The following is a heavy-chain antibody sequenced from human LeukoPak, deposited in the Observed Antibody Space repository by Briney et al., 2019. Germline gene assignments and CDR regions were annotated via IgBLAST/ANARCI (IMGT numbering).Heavy chain of an antibody. Sequence: PSETLSLTCAVSGVSISSGDYYRTWIRQPPGKGLEWIGYISYSGSTYYNPSLKSGITISLDTSKNQFSLKVTSVTAADTAVYYCARDENSYYMFVWGTGTTVTVSS. V-gene: IGHV4-30-4*08. D-gene: IGHD4-23*01. CDR3: ARDENSYYMFV. CDR2: ISYSGST. J-gene: IGHJ6*03. CDR1: GVSISSGDYY.